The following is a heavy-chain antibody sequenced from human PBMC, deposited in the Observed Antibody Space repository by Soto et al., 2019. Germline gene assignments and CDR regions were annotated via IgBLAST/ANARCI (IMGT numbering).Heavy chain of an antibody. CDR3: AAGSESYDSSGY. CDR2: INPNSGGT. J-gene: IGHJ4*02. Sequence: ASLKVSCKASGYTFTGYYMHWVRQAPGQGLEWMGWINPNSGGTNYAQKFQGRVTMTRDTSISTAYMELSRLRSDDTAVYYCAAGSESYDSSGYWGQGTLVTVSS. D-gene: IGHD3-22*01. CDR1: GYTFTGYY. V-gene: IGHV1-2*02.